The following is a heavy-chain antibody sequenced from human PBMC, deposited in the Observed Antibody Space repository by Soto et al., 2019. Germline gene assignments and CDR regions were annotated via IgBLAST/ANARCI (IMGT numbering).Heavy chain of an antibody. J-gene: IGHJ4*02. D-gene: IGHD4-17*01. CDR2: IYWDDDK. CDR3: AQNDYGGYFDY. Sequence: SGPTLVKPTQTLTLTCTFSGFSLSTSGVGVGWIRQPPGKALEWLALIYWDDDKRYSPTLKSRLTITKDTSKNQVVLTMTNMDPVETATYYCAQNDYGGYFDYWGQGTLVTVSS. V-gene: IGHV2-5*02. CDR1: GFSLSTSGVG.